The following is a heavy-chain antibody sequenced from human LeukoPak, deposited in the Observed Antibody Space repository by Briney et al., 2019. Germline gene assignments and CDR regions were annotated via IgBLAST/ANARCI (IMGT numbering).Heavy chain of an antibody. CDR2: ISSSGSTI. V-gene: IGHV3-48*03. J-gene: IGHJ4*02. D-gene: IGHD5-18*01. CDR1: GFTFSSYE. CDR3: AKERVTAMANFDY. Sequence: PGGSLRLSCAASGFTFSSYEMNWVRQAPGKGLEWVSYISSSGSTIYYADSVKGRFTISRDNAKNSLYLQMNSLRAEDTAVYYCAKERVTAMANFDYWGQGTLVTVSS.